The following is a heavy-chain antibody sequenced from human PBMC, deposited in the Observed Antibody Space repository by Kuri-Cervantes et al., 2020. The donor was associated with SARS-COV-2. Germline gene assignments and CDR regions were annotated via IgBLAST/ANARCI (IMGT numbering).Heavy chain of an antibody. CDR3: AKHGDYGGYNFDY. V-gene: IGHV3-9*01. D-gene: IGHD4-17*01. CDR2: ISWNSGSI. Sequence: GGSLRLSCTVSGGSISSYYWSWIRQPPGKGLEWVLGISWNSGSIGYADSVKGRFTISRDNAKNSLYLKMNSLRAEDTAVYYCAKHGDYGGYNFDYWGQGTLVTVSS. CDR1: GGSISSYY. J-gene: IGHJ4*02.